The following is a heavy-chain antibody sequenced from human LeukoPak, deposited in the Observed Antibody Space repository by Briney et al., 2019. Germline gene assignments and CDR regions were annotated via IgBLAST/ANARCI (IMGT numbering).Heavy chain of an antibody. CDR2: INSDGRSI. J-gene: IGHJ4*02. V-gene: IGHV3-74*01. D-gene: IGHD3-9*01. CDR3: ARARPNSPLLRYFDWLPSRDAYFDY. Sequence: PGGSLRLSCAASGFTFSSYWMHWVRQAPGKGLVWVSRINSDGRSISYADSVKGRFTISRDNAKNTLYLQMNSLRAEDTAVYYCARARPNSPLLRYFDWLPSRDAYFDYWGQGTLVTVSS. CDR1: GFTFSSYW.